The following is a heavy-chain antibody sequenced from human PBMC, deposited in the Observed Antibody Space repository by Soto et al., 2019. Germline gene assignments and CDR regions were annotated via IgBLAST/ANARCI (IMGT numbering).Heavy chain of an antibody. Sequence: QVQLVQSGAEVKKPGSSVKVSCKASGGTFSNYTISWVRQAPGQGLEWMGRIIPILNIANYAQKFQGRVTITADKSTTTAYMELSSLRSEDTAVYYCARVSEMGTVTEGFYYYMDVWGKGTRVTVSS. V-gene: IGHV1-69*02. D-gene: IGHD4-17*01. J-gene: IGHJ6*03. CDR2: IIPILNIA. CDR3: ARVSEMGTVTEGFYYYMDV. CDR1: GGTFSNYT.